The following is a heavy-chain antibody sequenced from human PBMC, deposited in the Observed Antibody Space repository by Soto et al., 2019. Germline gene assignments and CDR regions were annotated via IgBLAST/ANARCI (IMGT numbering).Heavy chain of an antibody. V-gene: IGHV1-69*04. CDR3: ARESEGLYYYDSSGYTPGDAFDI. CDR1: GGTFSSYT. J-gene: IGHJ3*02. CDR2: IIPILGIA. Sequence: SVKVSCKASGGTFSSYTISWVRQAPGQGLEWMGRIIPILGIANYAQKFQGRVTITADKSTSTAYMELSSLRSEDTAVYYCARESEGLYYYDSSGYTPGDAFDIWGQGTMVTVSS. D-gene: IGHD3-22*01.